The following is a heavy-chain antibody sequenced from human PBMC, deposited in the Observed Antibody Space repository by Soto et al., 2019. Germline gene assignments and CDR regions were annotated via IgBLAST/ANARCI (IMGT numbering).Heavy chain of an antibody. CDR1: GGSISSYY. CDR2: IYYSGST. Sequence: QVQLQESGPGLVKPSETLSLTCTVSGGSISSYYWSWIRQPPGKGLEWIGYIYYSGSTNYNPSLKSRVTISVDTSKNQFSLKLSSVTAADTAVYYCARNVDTAMVTRAVAFDIWGQGTMVTVSS. CDR3: ARNVDTAMVTRAVAFDI. J-gene: IGHJ3*02. V-gene: IGHV4-59*01. D-gene: IGHD5-18*01.